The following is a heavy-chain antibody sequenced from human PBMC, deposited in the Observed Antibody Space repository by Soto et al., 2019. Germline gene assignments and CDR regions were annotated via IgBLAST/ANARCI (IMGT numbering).Heavy chain of an antibody. Sequence: QVQLVQSGAEVKKPGSSVKVSCKASGGTFSSHVFNWVRQAPGQGLEWMGGIMPIIGTANYAQKFQGRVASTAAESTSTRYKELSSVRYEDTAVYYCASDLEVRDCNIAPRDYWRQGTLVTVSS. CDR2: IMPIIGTA. CDR3: ASDLEVRDCNIAPRDY. V-gene: IGHV1-69*01. J-gene: IGHJ4*02. D-gene: IGHD3-22*01. CDR1: GGTFSSHV.